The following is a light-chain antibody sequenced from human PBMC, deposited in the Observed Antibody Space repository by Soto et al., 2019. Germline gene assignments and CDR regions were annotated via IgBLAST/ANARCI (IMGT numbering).Light chain of an antibody. CDR3: QQYNSYPWK. J-gene: IGKJ1*01. CDR1: QSISSW. CDR2: KAS. Sequence: DIQMTQSPSTLSASVGDRVTITCRASQSISSWLAWYQQKPGKAPKLLIYKASSLESGVPSRFGGSGSGTEFTLTISSLQPDDFATYYCQQYNSYPWKFGQGTKVEIK. V-gene: IGKV1-5*03.